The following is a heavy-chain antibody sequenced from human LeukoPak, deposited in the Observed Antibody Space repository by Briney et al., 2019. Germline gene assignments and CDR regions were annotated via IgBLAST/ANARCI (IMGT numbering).Heavy chain of an antibody. V-gene: IGHV4-39*07. CDR3: ARENQDYYDSSGYYH. Sequence: KTSETLSLTCTVSGGSISSSSYYWGWIRQPPGKGLEWIGSIYYSGSTYYNPSLKSRVTISVDTSKNQFSLKLSSVTAADTAVYYCARENQDYYDSSGYYHWGQGTLVTVSS. D-gene: IGHD3-22*01. CDR1: GGSISSSSYY. J-gene: IGHJ5*02. CDR2: IYYSGST.